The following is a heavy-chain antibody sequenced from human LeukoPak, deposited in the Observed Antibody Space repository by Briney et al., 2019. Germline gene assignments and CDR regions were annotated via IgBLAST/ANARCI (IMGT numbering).Heavy chain of an antibody. CDR1: GFTFSSYA. D-gene: IGHD3-3*01. J-gene: IGHJ3*02. Sequence: PGGSLRLSCAASGFTFSSYAIHWVRQAPGKGLEWVAVISYDGSNKYYADSVKGRFTISRDNSKNTLYLQMNSLRAEDTAVYYCARDRYDTSPDDAFDIWGQGTMVTVSS. CDR2: ISYDGSNK. CDR3: ARDRYDTSPDDAFDI. V-gene: IGHV3-30-3*01.